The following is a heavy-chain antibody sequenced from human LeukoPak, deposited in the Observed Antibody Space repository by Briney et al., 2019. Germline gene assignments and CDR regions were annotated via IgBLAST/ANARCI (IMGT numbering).Heavy chain of an antibody. CDR3: ARVPGVYYDRLTGYGSGWFDP. D-gene: IGHD3-9*01. V-gene: IGHV4-38-2*02. Sequence: PSETLSLTCTVSGYSISSGYYWGWVRQPPGKGLEWIGTFYHSGSTYYNPSLRSRVTISVETSKNQFSLKVRSMTAADTAVYYCARVPGVYYDRLTGYGSGWFDPWGQGTLVTVSS. CDR1: GYSISSGYY. CDR2: FYHSGST. J-gene: IGHJ5*02.